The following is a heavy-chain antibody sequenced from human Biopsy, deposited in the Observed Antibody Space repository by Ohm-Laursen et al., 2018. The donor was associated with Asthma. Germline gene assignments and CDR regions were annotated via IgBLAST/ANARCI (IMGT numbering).Heavy chain of an antibody. J-gene: IGHJ4*02. D-gene: IGHD6-6*01. CDR2: LSYNGNNK. V-gene: IGHV3-30*03. CDR3: ARGDWYGSASNGY. CDR1: GFVFSQCG. Sequence: SLRLSCAASGFVFSQCGMTWVRQAPGKGLEWVAVLSYNGNNKYYADSVRGRFTISRDNSENTLYLQMNSLRVEDTAVYYCARGDWYGSASNGYWGQGTLVTVSA.